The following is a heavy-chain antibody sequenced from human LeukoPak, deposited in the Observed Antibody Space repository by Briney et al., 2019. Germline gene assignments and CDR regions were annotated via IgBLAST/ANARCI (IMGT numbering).Heavy chain of an antibody. Sequence: SETLSLTCTVSGGSISSSSYYWGWIRQPPGKGLEWIGSIYYSGSTYYNPSLRSRVTISVDKSKNQFFLKLSSVTATDTAVYYCARRVNSSSWSSYFDYGGQETLVTVPS. CDR2: IYYSGST. CDR1: GGSISSSSYY. J-gene: IGHJ4*02. V-gene: IGHV4-39*07. CDR3: ARRVNSSSWSSYFDY. D-gene: IGHD6-13*01.